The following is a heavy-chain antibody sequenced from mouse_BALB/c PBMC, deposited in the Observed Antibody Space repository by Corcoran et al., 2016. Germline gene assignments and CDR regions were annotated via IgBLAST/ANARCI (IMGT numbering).Heavy chain of an antibody. CDR2: INPYNGAT. CDR1: GYSFTGNY. Sequence: EVRLRQSGRELVRPGASVKISCKASGYSFTGNYMHWVKQSHVKSLEWIGRINPYNGATSYNQNFKDKASLTVDKSSSTAYMELHSLTSEDSAVYYCARGALLRYFDYWGQGTTLTVSP. V-gene: IGHV1-26*01. CDR3: ARGALLRYFDY. J-gene: IGHJ2*01. D-gene: IGHD1-1*01.